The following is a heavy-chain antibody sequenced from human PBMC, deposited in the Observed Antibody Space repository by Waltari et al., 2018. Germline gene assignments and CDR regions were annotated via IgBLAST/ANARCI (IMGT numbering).Heavy chain of an antibody. CDR3: TGGAVTGTDF. V-gene: IGHV3-73*01. CDR1: GFTFRGPT. J-gene: IGHJ4*02. Sequence: EVQVVESGGGLVQPGGSLNLSLATPGFTFRGPTIHWVRQTSGKGLEWIGRIRSKPNNYATRYTASVEGRFTISRDDSENTAYLQMSSLMTEDTAVYYCTGGAVTGTDFWGQGTLVTVSS. CDR2: IRSKPNNYAT. D-gene: IGHD6-13*01.